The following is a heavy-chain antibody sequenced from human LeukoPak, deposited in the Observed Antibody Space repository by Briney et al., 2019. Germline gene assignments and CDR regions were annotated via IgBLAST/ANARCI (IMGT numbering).Heavy chain of an antibody. CDR1: GYTFTGYY. D-gene: IGHD6-6*01. CDR3: ARDLRAQYSSSSFDY. V-gene: IGHV1-2*02. Sequence: ASVKYSCKASGYTFTGYYMHWVRQAPGQGLEWMGWINPNSGGTNYAQKFQGRVTMTRDTSISTAYMELSRLRSDDTAVYYCARDLRAQYSSSSFDYWGQGTLVTVSS. J-gene: IGHJ4*02. CDR2: INPNSGGT.